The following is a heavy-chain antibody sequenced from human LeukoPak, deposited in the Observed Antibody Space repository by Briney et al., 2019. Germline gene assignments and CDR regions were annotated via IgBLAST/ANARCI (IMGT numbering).Heavy chain of an antibody. J-gene: IGHJ4*02. CDR1: GGSFSGYY. CDR3: ARSQGRLGVVGGY. CDR2: INHSGST. Sequence: PSETLSLTCAVYGGSFSGYYWSWIRQPPGKGLEWIGEINHSGSTNYNPSLKSRVTISVDTSKNQFSLKLSSVTAADTAVYYRARSQGRLGVVGGYWGQGTLVTVSS. D-gene: IGHD3-16*01. V-gene: IGHV4-34*01.